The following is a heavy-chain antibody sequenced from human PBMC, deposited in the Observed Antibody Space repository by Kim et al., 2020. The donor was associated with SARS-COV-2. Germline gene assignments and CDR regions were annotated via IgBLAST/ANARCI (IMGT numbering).Heavy chain of an antibody. Sequence: SETLSLTCAVYGGSFSGYYWSWIRQPPGKGLEWIGEINHSGSTNYNPSLKSRVTISVDTSKNQFSLKLSSVTAADTAVYYCARGPPRYGSGSYYKDWGQGTLVTVSS. J-gene: IGHJ4*02. D-gene: IGHD3-10*01. CDR1: GGSFSGYY. V-gene: IGHV4-34*01. CDR3: ARGPPRYGSGSYYKD. CDR2: INHSGST.